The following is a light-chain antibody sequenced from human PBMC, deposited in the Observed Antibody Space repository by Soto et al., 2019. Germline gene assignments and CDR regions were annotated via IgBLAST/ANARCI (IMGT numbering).Light chain of an antibody. CDR1: RSNIGNND. J-gene: IGLJ2*01. Sequence: QSVLTQPPSVSAAPGQKVTISCSGSRSNIGNNDVSWYQQLPGTAPKLLIYDNNKRPSGIPDRFSGSKSGTSATLGITGLQTGDEADYYCGTWDSSLSAGVFGGGTKLTVL. CDR3: GTWDSSLSAGV. V-gene: IGLV1-51*01. CDR2: DNN.